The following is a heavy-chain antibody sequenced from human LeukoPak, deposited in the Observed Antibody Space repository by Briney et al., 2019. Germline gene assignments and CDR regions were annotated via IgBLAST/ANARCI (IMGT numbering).Heavy chain of an antibody. CDR2: IYTSGST. D-gene: IGHD1-26*01. CDR3: AGGGATNWAYYFDY. CDR1: GGSISSYY. J-gene: IGHJ4*02. V-gene: IGHV4-4*07. Sequence: KPSETLSLTCTVSGGSISSYYWSWIRQPAGKGLEWIGRIYTSGSTNYNPSLKSRVTMSVDTSKNHFSLKLSSVTAADTAVYYCAGGGATNWAYYFDYWGQGTLVTVSS.